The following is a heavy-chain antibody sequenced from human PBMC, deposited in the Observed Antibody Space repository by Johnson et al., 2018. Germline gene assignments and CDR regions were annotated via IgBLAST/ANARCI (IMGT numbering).Heavy chain of an antibody. D-gene: IGHD3-10*01. CDR3: ARDIARGMVRGVMDS. V-gene: IGHV3-53*01. J-gene: IGHJ5*02. Sequence: VRLGQSGGGLIQPGRSLRLSCVASGFSVSNTCMSWVRQAPGKGLDWVSIIFDRGNTQYADSVRGRFTVSRDISKNRLSLQMNALRVEDTAIYYCARDIARGMVRGVMDSWGQGTPVIVSS. CDR1: GFSVSNTC. CDR2: IFDRGNT.